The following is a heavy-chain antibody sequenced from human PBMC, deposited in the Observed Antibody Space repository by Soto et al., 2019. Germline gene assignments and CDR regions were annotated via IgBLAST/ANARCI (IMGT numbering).Heavy chain of an antibody. J-gene: IGHJ4*02. CDR1: GFTFSSYA. V-gene: IGHV3-23*01. CDR2: ISGSGGST. CDR3: AKCYYYDSSGYYYPLFDY. D-gene: IGHD3-22*01. Sequence: PVGSLRLSCAASGFTFSSYAMSWVRQAPGKGLEWVSAISGSGGSTYYADSVKGRFTISRDNSKNTLYLQMNSLRAEDTAVYYCAKCYYYDSSGYYYPLFDYWGQGTLVTVSS.